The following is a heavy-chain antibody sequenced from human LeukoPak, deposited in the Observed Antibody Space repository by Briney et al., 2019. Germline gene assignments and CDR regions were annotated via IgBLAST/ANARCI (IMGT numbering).Heavy chain of an antibody. CDR2: INHSGST. V-gene: IGHV4-34*01. D-gene: IGHD4-17*01. CDR3: ARGVTVTYFDY. Sequence: PSETLSLTCAVYGGSFSGYYWSWIRQPPGKGLEWIGEINHSGSTNYNPSLKSRVTISVDTSKIQFSLKLSSVTAADTAVYYCARGVTVTYFDYWGQGTLVTVSS. J-gene: IGHJ4*02. CDR1: GGSFSGYY.